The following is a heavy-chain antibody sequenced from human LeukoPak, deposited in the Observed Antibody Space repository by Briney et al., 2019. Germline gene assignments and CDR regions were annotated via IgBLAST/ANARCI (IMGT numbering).Heavy chain of an antibody. CDR3: ARGLVVVVAVMDVFDI. CDR2: INHSGST. V-gene: IGHV4-34*01. CDR1: GGSFSGYY. Sequence: SETLSLTCAVYGGSFSGYYWSWIRQPPGKGLEWIGEINHSGSTNYNPSLKSRVTISVDTSKNQFSLKLSSVTAADTAVYYCARGLVVVVAVMDVFDIGGKGKMVTVSS. J-gene: IGHJ3*02. D-gene: IGHD2-15*01.